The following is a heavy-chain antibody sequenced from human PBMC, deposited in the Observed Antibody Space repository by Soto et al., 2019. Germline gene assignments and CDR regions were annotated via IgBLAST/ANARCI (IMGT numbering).Heavy chain of an antibody. CDR2: IKSKTDGGTT. D-gene: IGHD3-3*01. CDR3: TTASDVLLFLEWLPQDAFDI. Sequence: EVQLVESGGGLVKPGGSLRLSCAASGFTFSNAWMSWVRQAPGKGLEWVGRIKSKTDGGTTDYAAPVKGRFTISRDDSNNTLYLQMNSLKTEDTAVYYCTTASDVLLFLEWLPQDAFDIWGQGTMVTVSS. J-gene: IGHJ3*02. V-gene: IGHV3-15*01. CDR1: GFTFSNAW.